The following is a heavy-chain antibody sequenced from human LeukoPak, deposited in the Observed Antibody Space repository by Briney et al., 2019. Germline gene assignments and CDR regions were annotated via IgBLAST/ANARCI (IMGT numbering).Heavy chain of an antibody. Sequence: PGGSLRLSCAASGFTFDDYGMSWVRQAPGKGLEWVSGINWNGGSTGYADSVKGRFTISRDNAKNSLYLQMNSLRAEDTALYHCARDLRLMSEQWLTPFDYWGQGTLVTVSS. J-gene: IGHJ4*02. CDR1: GFTFDDYG. D-gene: IGHD6-19*01. V-gene: IGHV3-20*01. CDR3: ARDLRLMSEQWLTPFDY. CDR2: INWNGGST.